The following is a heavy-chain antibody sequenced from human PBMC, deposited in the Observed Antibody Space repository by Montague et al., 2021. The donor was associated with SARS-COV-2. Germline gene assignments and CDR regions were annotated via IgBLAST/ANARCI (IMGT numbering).Heavy chain of an antibody. CDR2: IYYSGST. V-gene: IGHV4-61*01. J-gene: IGHJ6*02. CDR1: GGSVSSGSYY. Sequence: SETRSLTCTVSGGSVSSGSYYWSWIRQPPGKGLEWIGYIYYSGSTNYNPSLKSRVTISVDTSKNQCSLKLSSVTAADTAVYYCARDPWRITIFGVVTRYGMDVWGQGTTVTVSS. D-gene: IGHD3-3*01. CDR3: ARDPWRITIFGVVTRYGMDV.